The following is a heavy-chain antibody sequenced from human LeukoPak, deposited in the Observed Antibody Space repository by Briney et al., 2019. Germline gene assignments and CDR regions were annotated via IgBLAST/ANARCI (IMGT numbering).Heavy chain of an antibody. CDR2: ISSDGSTI. J-gene: IGHJ4*02. CDR1: GFTFSSYS. Sequence: PGGSLRLSCAASGFTFSSYSMSWVRQAPGKGLEWVSYISSDGSTIYYADPVKGRFTISRDNAKNSLYLQMNSLRTEDTAVYYCVREPRYSNYWYYFNYWGQGTLVTVSS. CDR3: VREPRYSNYWYYFNY. V-gene: IGHV3-48*01. D-gene: IGHD2-8*02.